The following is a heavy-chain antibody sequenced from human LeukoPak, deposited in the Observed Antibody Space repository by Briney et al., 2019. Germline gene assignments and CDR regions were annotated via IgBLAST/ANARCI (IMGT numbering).Heavy chain of an antibody. CDR2: IYHSGST. V-gene: IGHV4-4*02. CDR3: ARVKAFAPVTTFDY. D-gene: IGHD4-17*01. Sequence: SSETLSLTCAVSGGSICSSNWWRWVRQPPGKGLEWIGEIYHSGSTNYNPSLTSRVTISVDKSKNQFSLKLSSVTAADTAVYSCARVKAFAPVTTFDYWGQGTLVTVSS. CDR1: GGSICSSNW. J-gene: IGHJ4*02.